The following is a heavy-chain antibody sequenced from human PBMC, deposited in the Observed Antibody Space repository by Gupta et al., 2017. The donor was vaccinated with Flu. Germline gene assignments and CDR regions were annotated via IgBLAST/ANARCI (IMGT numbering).Heavy chain of an antibody. D-gene: IGHD2-2*02. CDR3: AKDKGDIVVVPAAINGRLDTAMVSYGMDV. CDR2: SGSI. J-gene: IGHJ6*02. V-gene: IGHV3-9*01. Sequence: SGSIGYADSVKGRFTISRDNAKNSLYLQMNSLRAEDTALYYCAKDKGDIVVVPAAINGRLDTAMVSYGMDVWGQGTTVTVSS.